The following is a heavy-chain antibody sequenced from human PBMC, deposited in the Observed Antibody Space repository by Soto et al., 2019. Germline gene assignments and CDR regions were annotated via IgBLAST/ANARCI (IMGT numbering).Heavy chain of an antibody. D-gene: IGHD5-12*01. V-gene: IGHV3-74*01. Sequence: PGGSLRLSCAASGFAVSSYWMHWVRQAPGKGLVWVSRISPAGSSTYYADSVRGRLTISKDTAKNTLYLQINSLGAEDTAVYYCARGNTGYENFDSWGQGTLVTVSS. CDR2: ISPAGSST. CDR3: ARGNTGYENFDS. CDR1: GFAVSSYW. J-gene: IGHJ4*02.